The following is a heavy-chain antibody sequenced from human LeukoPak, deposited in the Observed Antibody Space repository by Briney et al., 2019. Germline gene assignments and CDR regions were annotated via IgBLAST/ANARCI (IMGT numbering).Heavy chain of an antibody. CDR3: AKTRPLDSSSWSHGDY. J-gene: IGHJ4*02. CDR2: IKQDGSEK. CDR1: GFTFSSSW. D-gene: IGHD6-13*01. Sequence: GGSLRLSCVASGFTFSSSWMSWVRQAPGKGLEWVANIKQDGSEKSYVESVRGRFTISRDNAKNSLYLQLNSLRAEDTAVYYCAKTRPLDSSSWSHGDYWGQGTLVTVSS. V-gene: IGHV3-7*03.